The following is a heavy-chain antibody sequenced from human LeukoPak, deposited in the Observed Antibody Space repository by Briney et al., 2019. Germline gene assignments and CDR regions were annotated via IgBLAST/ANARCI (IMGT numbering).Heavy chain of an antibody. V-gene: IGHV4-39*07. CDR2: INHSGST. Sequence: SETLSLTCTVSGGSVSSGIYYWSWIRQPPGKGLEWIGEINHSGSTNYNPSLKSRVTISVDTSKNQFSLKLSSVTAADTAVYYCARRPAIVRGPKAYFDYWGQGTLVTVSS. CDR3: ARRPAIVRGPKAYFDY. D-gene: IGHD3-10*01. J-gene: IGHJ4*02. CDR1: GGSVSSGIYY.